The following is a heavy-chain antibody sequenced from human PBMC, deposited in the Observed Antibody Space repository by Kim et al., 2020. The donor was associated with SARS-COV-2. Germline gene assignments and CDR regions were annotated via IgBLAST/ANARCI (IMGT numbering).Heavy chain of an antibody. Sequence: GGSLRLSCAASGFTFSNAWMSWVRQAPGKGLEWVGRIKSKTDGGTTDYAAPVKGRFTISRDDSKNTLYLQMNSLKTEDTAVYYCTTVEEALYCSGGSCYSPDYWGQGTLVTVSS. J-gene: IGHJ4*02. V-gene: IGHV3-15*01. D-gene: IGHD2-15*01. CDR2: IKSKTDGGTT. CDR1: GFTFSNAW. CDR3: TTVEEALYCSGGSCYSPDY.